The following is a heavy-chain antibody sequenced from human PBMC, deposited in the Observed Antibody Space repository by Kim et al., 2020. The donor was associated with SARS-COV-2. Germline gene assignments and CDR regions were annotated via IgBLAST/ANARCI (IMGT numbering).Heavy chain of an antibody. V-gene: IGHV4-59*01. CDR1: GGSISSYY. D-gene: IGHD6-13*01. J-gene: IGHJ4*02. CDR2: IYYSGST. Sequence: SETLSLTCTVSGGSISSYYWSWIRQPPGKGLEWIGYIYYSGSTNYNPSLKSRVTISVDTSKNQFSLKLSSVTAADTAVYYCARLGGVGSSLFDYWGQGTLVTVSS. CDR3: ARLGGVGSSLFDY.